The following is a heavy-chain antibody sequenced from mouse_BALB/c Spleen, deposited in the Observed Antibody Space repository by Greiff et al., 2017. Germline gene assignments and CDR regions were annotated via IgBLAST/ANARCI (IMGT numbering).Heavy chain of an antibody. D-gene: IGHD2-4*01. CDR2: ISYSGST. V-gene: IGHV3-2*02. CDR3: AREGVMITTYYAMDY. J-gene: IGHJ4*01. Sequence: EVQLVESGPGLVKPSQSLSLTCTVTGYSITSDYAWNWLRQFPGTKLEWMGYISYSGSTSYNPSLKSRISITRDTSKNQFFLQLNSVTTEDTATYYCAREGVMITTYYAMDYWGQGTSVTVSS. CDR1: GYSITSDYA.